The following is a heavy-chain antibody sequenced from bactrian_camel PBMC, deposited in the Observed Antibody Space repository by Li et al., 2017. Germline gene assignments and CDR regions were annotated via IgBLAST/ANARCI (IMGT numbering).Heavy chain of an antibody. V-gene: IGHV3S67*01. J-gene: IGHJ4*01. Sequence: VQLVESGGGSALAGGSVRLSCAASGYTFNTYSWFRQAPGREREGVAVIGSVGGARYADSVNGRFAISRDNAENFLYLQMNSLQPDDTAMYYCAASHYPYGGVIALTATLYRYWGQGTQVTVS. CDR1: GYTFNTY. CDR3: AASHYPYGGVIALTATLYRY. D-gene: IGHD1*01. CDR2: IGSVGGA.